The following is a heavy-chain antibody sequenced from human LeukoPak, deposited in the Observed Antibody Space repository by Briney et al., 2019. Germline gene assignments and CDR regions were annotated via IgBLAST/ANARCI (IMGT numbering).Heavy chain of an antibody. CDR1: GASITSYY. V-gene: IGHV4-59*01. CDR3: ARSPSYLRPFDY. Sequence: SETLSLTCTVSGASITSYYWSWIRQPPGKGLEWIGYIDYSGNPNYNPSLKSRVTISVDTSKNQFSLKLSSVTAAATGVYFCARSPSYLRPFDYWGQGTLVTVSS. CDR2: IDYSGNP. D-gene: IGHD3-10*01. J-gene: IGHJ4*02.